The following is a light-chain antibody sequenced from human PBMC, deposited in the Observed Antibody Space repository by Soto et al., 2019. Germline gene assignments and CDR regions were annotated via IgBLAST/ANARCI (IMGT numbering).Light chain of an antibody. CDR2: GSS. Sequence: IVMTQSPANISVSPGRRVAVSCRAIRPVRSNVPWYQQKPGQPPRLLIYGSSTRATGIPARFSGSGSGTEFTLTLTRLQFAGSAVCYCNQETEWRHSLGQGT. CDR3: NQETEWRHS. V-gene: IGKV3-15*01. CDR1: RPVRSN. J-gene: IGKJ2*03.